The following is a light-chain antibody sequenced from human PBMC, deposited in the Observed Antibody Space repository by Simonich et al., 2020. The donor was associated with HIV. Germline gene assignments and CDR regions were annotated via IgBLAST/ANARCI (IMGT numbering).Light chain of an antibody. CDR3: MQALQTPFT. J-gene: IGKJ3*01. CDR1: ESHVHSDGNTY. V-gene: IGKV2-30*02. CDR2: RVS. Sequence: DIVMTHYPLSLPVTPGQPASISCRSSESHVHSDGNTYLNWPQQKPGQSPRRLIYRVSNRATGVPYRFSGSGSGTDFTLTSSRVEAEDVGVYYCMQALQTPFTFGPGTRVDIK.